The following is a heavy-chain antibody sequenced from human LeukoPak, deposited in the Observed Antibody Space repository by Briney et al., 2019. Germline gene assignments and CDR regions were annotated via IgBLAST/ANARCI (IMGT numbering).Heavy chain of an antibody. CDR1: GYTFTSYG. CDR2: ISAYNGNT. J-gene: IGHJ5*02. Sequence: ASVKVSCKASGYTFTSYGISWVRQAPGQGLEWMGWISAYNGNTNYAQKFQGRVTITADKSTSTAYMELSSLRSEDTAVYYCATTNWNDPWGQGTLVTVSS. V-gene: IGHV1-18*01. D-gene: IGHD1-1*01. CDR3: ATTNWNDP.